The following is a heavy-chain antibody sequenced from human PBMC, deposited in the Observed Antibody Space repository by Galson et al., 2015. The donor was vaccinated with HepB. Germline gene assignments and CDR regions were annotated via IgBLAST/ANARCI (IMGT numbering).Heavy chain of an antibody. J-gene: IGHJ3*02. CDR1: GGTFSSYT. Sequence: SVKVSCKASGGTFSSYTISWVRQAPGQGLEWMGRIIPILGIANYAQKFQGRVTITADKSTSTAYMELSSLRSGDTAVYYCARGTSDTAMVNAFDIWGQGTMVTVSS. V-gene: IGHV1-69*02. D-gene: IGHD5-18*01. CDR2: IIPILGIA. CDR3: ARGTSDTAMVNAFDI.